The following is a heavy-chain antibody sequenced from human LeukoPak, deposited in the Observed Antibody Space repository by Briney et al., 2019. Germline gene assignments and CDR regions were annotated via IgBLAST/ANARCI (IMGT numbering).Heavy chain of an antibody. CDR3: ARDPPSIAVAGGNWFDP. Sequence: PSETLSLTCTVSGGSISSYYWSWIRQPPGKGLEWIGYIYYSGSTNYNPSLKSRVTISVDTSKNQFSLKLSSVTAADTAVYYCARDPPSIAVAGGNWFDPWGQGTLVTVSS. D-gene: IGHD6-19*01. CDR2: IYYSGST. J-gene: IGHJ5*02. CDR1: GGSISSYY. V-gene: IGHV4-59*12.